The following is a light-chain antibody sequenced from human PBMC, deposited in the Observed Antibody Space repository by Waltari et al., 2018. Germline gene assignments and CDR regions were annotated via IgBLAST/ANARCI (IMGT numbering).Light chain of an antibody. J-gene: IGKJ2*01. V-gene: IGKV1-5*03. CDR2: GLS. CDR1: QRISSW. Sequence: DIQMTQSPSTLSASVGDRVTITCRASQRISSWLAWYQQKPGQAPKLLIYGLSSLQSGVPSRFSGSGSGTEFTLTISSLQPDDFAIYYCQQYKTYPHTFGQGTRLEIK. CDR3: QQYKTYPHT.